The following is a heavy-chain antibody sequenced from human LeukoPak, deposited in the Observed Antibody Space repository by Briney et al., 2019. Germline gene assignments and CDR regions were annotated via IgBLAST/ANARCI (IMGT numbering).Heavy chain of an antibody. Sequence: PGGSLRLSCAASGFTVSSNYMSWVRQAPGKGLEWVSVIYSGGSTYYADSVKGRFTISRDNSKNTLYLQMNSLRAEDTAVYYCASRSYYGSGSYYQGMDVWGQGTTVTVSS. CDR2: IYSGGST. D-gene: IGHD3-10*01. V-gene: IGHV3-53*01. J-gene: IGHJ6*02. CDR1: GFTVSSNY. CDR3: ASRSYYGSGSYYQGMDV.